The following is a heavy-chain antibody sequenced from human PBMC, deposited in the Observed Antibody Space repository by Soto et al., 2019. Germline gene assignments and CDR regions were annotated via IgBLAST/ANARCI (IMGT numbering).Heavy chain of an antibody. CDR1: GYSISSGYY. D-gene: IGHD3-10*01. V-gene: IGHV4-38-2*01. J-gene: IGHJ5*02. CDR2: IYHTEIT. CDR3: ARGVVVSESYYDENWFDP. Sequence: SETLSLTCVVSGYSISSGYYWGWLRHSPGKGLEWIGTIYHTEITHYNPSLKSRVIISVDTSKNQFSLKFSSVTAADTAVYYCARGVVVSESYYDENWFDPSGPGTHVTLS.